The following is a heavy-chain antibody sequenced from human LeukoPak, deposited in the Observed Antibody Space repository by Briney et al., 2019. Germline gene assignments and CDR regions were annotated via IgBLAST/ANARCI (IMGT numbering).Heavy chain of an antibody. CDR2: FDPEDGET. CDR1: GYTLTELS. D-gene: IGHD6-13*01. CDR3: ARDDSSSWFDP. V-gene: IGHV1-24*01. Sequence: ASVKVSCKVSGYTLTELSMHWVRQAPGKGLEWMGGFDPEDGETIYAQKFQGRVTMTRDTSISTAYMELSRLRSDDTAVYYCARDDSSSWFDPWGQGTLVTVSS. J-gene: IGHJ5*02.